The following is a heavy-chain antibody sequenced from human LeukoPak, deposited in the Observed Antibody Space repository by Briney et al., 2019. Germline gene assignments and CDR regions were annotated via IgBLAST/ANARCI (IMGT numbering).Heavy chain of an antibody. Sequence: ASVKVSCKASGYTFTGYYMHWVRQAPGQGLEWMGWINPNSGGTNYAQKFQGRVTMTRDTSISTAYMELSRLRSDDTAVYYCARERHYAAPHLDMDVWGKGTTVTVSS. CDR1: GYTFTGYY. D-gene: IGHD3-16*01. CDR3: ARERHYAAPHLDMDV. CDR2: INPNSGGT. V-gene: IGHV1-2*02. J-gene: IGHJ6*03.